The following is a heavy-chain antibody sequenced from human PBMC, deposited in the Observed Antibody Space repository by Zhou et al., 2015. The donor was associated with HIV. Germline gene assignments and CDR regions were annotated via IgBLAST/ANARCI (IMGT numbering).Heavy chain of an antibody. CDR3: ARGGDSSGVGVAWYFDL. CDR2: IIPIFGTT. CDR1: GGTFSTNS. J-gene: IGHJ2*01. V-gene: IGHV1-69*12. Sequence: QVQLVQSGAEVKKPGSSVKVSCKASGGTFSTNSISWVRQAPGQGLEWMGGIIPIFGTTNYAQKFQGRVTITADESTSTAYMNLSSLRSEDTAVYFCARGGDSSGVGVAWYFDLWGRGTLVTVSS. D-gene: IGHD6-19*01.